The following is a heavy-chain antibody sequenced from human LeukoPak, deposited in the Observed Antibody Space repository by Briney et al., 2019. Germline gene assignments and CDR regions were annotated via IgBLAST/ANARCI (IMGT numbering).Heavy chain of an antibody. Sequence: PGGSLRLSCEASGFTVSSNFMSWFRQAPGKGLEWVGFIRSKTYGGTTDYAASVKDRFTISRDDSESIGYLQMNSLKTEDTAVYYCTCPLAAAGNFWYFDLWGRGSLVTVSS. CDR3: TCPLAAAGNFWYFDL. CDR2: IRSKTYGGTT. CDR1: GFTVSSNF. D-gene: IGHD6-13*01. J-gene: IGHJ2*01. V-gene: IGHV3-49*03.